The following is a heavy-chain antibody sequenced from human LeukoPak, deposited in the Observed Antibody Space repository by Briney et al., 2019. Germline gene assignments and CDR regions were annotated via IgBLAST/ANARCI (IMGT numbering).Heavy chain of an antibody. Sequence: PGGSLRLSCAASGFTFSDYYMGWLRQAPGKGLQWVSYISASGDTIYYSDSVKGRFTISRDNSKNTLYLQMNSLRAEDTAVYYCAKGSKAVIFTRDHYMDVWGKGSTVTISS. CDR1: GFTFSDYY. D-gene: IGHD3-3*01. V-gene: IGHV3-11*04. CDR3: AKGSKAVIFTRDHYMDV. CDR2: ISASGDTI. J-gene: IGHJ6*03.